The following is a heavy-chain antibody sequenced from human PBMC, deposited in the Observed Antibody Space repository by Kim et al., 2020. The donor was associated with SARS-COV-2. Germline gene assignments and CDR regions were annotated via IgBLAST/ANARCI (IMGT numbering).Heavy chain of an antibody. Sequence: GGSLRLSCAVSEFSFSDDWTYWVRQAPGKGLEWVANIKPDGREKDYVDSVKGRFSISRDNTKQLVYLQMNSLRVEDTAVYYCASRILGGQGTLVTVSS. J-gene: IGHJ4*02. D-gene: IGHD3-3*02. CDR1: EFSFSDDW. CDR2: IKPDGREK. V-gene: IGHV3-7*01. CDR3: ASRIL.